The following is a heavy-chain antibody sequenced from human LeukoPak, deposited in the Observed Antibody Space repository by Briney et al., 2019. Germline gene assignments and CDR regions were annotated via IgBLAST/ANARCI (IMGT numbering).Heavy chain of an antibody. CDR1: GYSFISYW. Sequence: GESLKISCKGSGYSFISYWISWVRRMPGKGLEWMGRIDPRDSYTNYSPSLLGHVTISADKSITTAYLQWSSLKASDTAIYYRATHRVGRLPYSFDYWGQGTLVTVSS. CDR2: IDPRDSYT. V-gene: IGHV5-10-1*01. CDR3: ATHRVGRLPYSFDY. J-gene: IGHJ4*02. D-gene: IGHD3/OR15-3a*01.